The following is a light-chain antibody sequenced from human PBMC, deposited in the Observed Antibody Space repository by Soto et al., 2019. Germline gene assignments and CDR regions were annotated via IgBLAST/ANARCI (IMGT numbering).Light chain of an antibody. V-gene: IGLV2-14*01. CDR2: QVS. CDR1: TSDIGNYNY. J-gene: IGLJ1*01. Sequence: QSVLTQPASVSGSPGQSISISCTGATSDIGNYNYFSWYQQHPGKAPKLIIYQVSNRPSGVSNRFSGSKSGNTASLTISGLQADDEADYYCSTYTGSNTPYVFGTGTKFTVL. CDR3: STYTGSNTPYV.